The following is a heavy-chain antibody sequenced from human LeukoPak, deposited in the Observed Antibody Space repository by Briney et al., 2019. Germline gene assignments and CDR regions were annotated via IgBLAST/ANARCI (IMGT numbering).Heavy chain of an antibody. CDR3: ARGATYAYYQDY. CDR1: GFTFSSHW. D-gene: IGHD1-26*01. CDR2: IKYDASST. V-gene: IGHV3-74*01. Sequence: GGSLRLSCADSGFTFSSHWMHWVRQAPGKGLVWVSRIKYDASSTSYADSVKGRFTISRDNAKNTLYLQINSLRAEDTAVYYCARGATYAYYQDYWGQGTPVTVSS. J-gene: IGHJ4*02.